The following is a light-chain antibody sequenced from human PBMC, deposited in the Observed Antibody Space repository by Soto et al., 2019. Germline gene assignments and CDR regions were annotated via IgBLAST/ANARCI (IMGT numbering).Light chain of an antibody. CDR1: RSDIGGYNY. CDR2: EVT. V-gene: IGLV2-14*03. Sequence: QSALTQPASVSGSPGQSITISCTGSRSDIGGYNYVSWYQQHPGKAPRVIIYEVTYRPAGVSNRFSGSKSGNTAYLTISGLQAEDEADYYSTSFTSSITYVFGSGTKLTVL. CDR3: TSFTSSITYV. J-gene: IGLJ1*01.